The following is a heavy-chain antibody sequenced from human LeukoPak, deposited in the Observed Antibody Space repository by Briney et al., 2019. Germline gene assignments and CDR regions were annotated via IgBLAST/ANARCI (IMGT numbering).Heavy chain of an antibody. CDR2: ISSSSSTI. V-gene: IGHV3-48*01. CDR1: GFTFSSYA. D-gene: IGHD3-22*01. J-gene: IGHJ3*02. Sequence: GGSLRLSCAASGFTFSSYAMHWVRQAPGKGLEWVSYISSSSSTIYYADSVKGRFTISRDNAKNSLYLQMNSLRAEDTAVYYCARVTYYDSSGYFDAFDIWGQGTMVTVSS. CDR3: ARVTYYDSSGYFDAFDI.